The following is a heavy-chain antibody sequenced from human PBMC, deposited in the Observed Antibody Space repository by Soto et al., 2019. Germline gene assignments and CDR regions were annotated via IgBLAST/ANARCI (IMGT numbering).Heavy chain of an antibody. D-gene: IGHD1-26*01. Sequence: TLYITCSVSLRSMSRNYGILLRQSTDKGLEWLFYVFYGGTDYNPSLEGRVTMSVETSKSQFSLRLSSVTAADTAVYYCEAYRGAFYFDVGGKGSLGTV. V-gene: IGHV4-59*01. J-gene: IGHJ4*02. CDR3: EAYRGAFYFDV. CDR1: LRSMSRNY. CDR2: VFYGGT.